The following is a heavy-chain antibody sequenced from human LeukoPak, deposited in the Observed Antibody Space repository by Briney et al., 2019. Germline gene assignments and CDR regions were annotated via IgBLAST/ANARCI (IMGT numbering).Heavy chain of an antibody. CDR2: INHSGST. Sequence: PSETLSLTCAVYGGSFSGYYWSWIRQPPGKGLEWIGEINHSGSTNYNPSLKSRVTISVDTSKNQFSLKLTSVTAADTAVYYCARHTIASDGARLFDYWGRGTPVTVSS. V-gene: IGHV4-34*01. D-gene: IGHD4-17*01. CDR1: GGSFSGYY. J-gene: IGHJ4*02. CDR3: ARHTIASDGARLFDY.